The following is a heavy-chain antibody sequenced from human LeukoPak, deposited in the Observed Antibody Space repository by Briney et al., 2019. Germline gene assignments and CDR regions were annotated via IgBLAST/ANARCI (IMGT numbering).Heavy chain of an antibody. V-gene: IGHV3-30*18. CDR2: VSYDGSDK. J-gene: IGHJ6*02. CDR3: AKEGVLERYFYYGMDV. D-gene: IGHD1-1*01. Sequence: GGSLRLSCAASGFTFSSYGMNWVRQAPGKGLEWVGIVSYDGSDKYYADSVKGRLTISRDNSKNTVYLQMNSLRAEDTAVYFCAKEGVLERYFYYGMDVWGQGTTVTVSS. CDR1: GFTFSSYG.